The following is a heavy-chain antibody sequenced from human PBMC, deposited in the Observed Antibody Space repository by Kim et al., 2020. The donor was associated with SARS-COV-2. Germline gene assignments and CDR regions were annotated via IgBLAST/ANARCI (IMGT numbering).Heavy chain of an antibody. D-gene: IGHD3-22*01. CDR1: GLSFDSSA. J-gene: IGHJ6*01. CDR3: SPLNYHDSLCLSVYY. Sequence: GGSLRLSCAASGLSFDSSAMNWVRQAPGKGLEWVAVISFDGRNNDYPDSLKRRFTISPATSNTPLFLQMPILPVASPSFYYSSPLNYHDSLCLSVYY. V-gene: IGHV3-30-3*01. CDR2: ISFDGRNN.